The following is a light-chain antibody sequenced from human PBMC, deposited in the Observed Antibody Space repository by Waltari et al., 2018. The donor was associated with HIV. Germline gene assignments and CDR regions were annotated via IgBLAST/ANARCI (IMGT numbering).Light chain of an antibody. Sequence: QSALTQPASVSGSPGQSITISCTGASSDIGGFDYVAWYQQHPGKVPQLIIYAVSDRPSGVSNRFSGSKSGSTASLSISGLQAEDEAVYYCSSYTRSSTLVLFGGGTKLTVL. V-gene: IGLV2-14*03. CDR1: SSDIGGFDY. CDR2: AVS. J-gene: IGLJ2*01. CDR3: SSYTRSSTLVL.